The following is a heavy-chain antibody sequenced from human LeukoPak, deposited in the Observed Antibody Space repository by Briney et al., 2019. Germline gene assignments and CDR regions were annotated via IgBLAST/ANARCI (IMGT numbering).Heavy chain of an antibody. V-gene: IGHV3-11*06. CDR1: GFIFSDYY. Sequence: GGSLRLSCAASGFIFSDYYMSWIRQAPGKGLEWVSYISGSTTYTTYANSVKGRFTISRDNAKNSLYLQMNNLRGEDTAVYYCARLGSIAAAGTPDYWGQGTLVTVSS. D-gene: IGHD6-13*01. CDR3: ARLGSIAAAGTPDY. J-gene: IGHJ4*02. CDR2: ISGSTTYT.